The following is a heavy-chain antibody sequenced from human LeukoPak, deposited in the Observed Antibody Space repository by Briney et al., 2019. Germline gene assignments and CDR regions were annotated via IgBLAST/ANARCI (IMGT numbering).Heavy chain of an antibody. CDR2: IYYSGST. Sequence: SETLSLTCTVSGYSISSGYYWGWIRQPPGKGLEWIGSIYYSGSTYYNPSLKSRVTISVDTSKNQFSLKLSSVTAADTAVYYCARQGNYYGSRSHRGYYWGQGTLVTVSS. V-gene: IGHV4-38-2*02. CDR3: ARQGNYYGSRSHRGYY. CDR1: GYSISSGYY. D-gene: IGHD3-10*01. J-gene: IGHJ4*02.